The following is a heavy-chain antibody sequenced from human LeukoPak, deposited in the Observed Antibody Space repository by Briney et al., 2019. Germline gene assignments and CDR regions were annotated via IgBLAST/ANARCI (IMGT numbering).Heavy chain of an antibody. Sequence: SETLSLTCTVSGGSVTSSNYYWSWIRQSPGKGLEWIGEITERGSTNYNPSLKSRVTISRDTSKNHFSLKVSSVTAADTAVYYCARGPITEDGTFHSPNAWGQGTLVTVSS. J-gene: IGHJ5*02. CDR1: GGSVTSSNYY. CDR3: ARGPITEDGTFHSPNA. CDR2: ITERGST. D-gene: IGHD1-1*01. V-gene: IGHV4-39*02.